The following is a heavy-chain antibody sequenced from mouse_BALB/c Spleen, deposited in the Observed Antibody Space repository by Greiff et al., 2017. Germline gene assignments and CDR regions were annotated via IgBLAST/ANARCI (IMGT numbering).Heavy chain of an antibody. CDR1: GFAFSSYD. CDR3: ARHGRLLRLRNYAMDY. Sequence: DVKLVESGGGLVKPGGSLKLSCAASGFAFSSYDMSWVRQTPEKRLEWVAYISSGGGSTYYPDTVKGRFTISRDNAKNTLYLQMSSLKSEDTAMYYCARHGRLLRLRNYAMDYWGQGTSVTVSS. D-gene: IGHD1-2*01. J-gene: IGHJ4*01. CDR2: ISSGGGST. V-gene: IGHV5-12-1*01.